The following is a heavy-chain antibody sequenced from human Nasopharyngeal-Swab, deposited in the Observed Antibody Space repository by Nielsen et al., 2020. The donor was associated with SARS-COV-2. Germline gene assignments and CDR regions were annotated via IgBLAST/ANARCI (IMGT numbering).Heavy chain of an antibody. CDR3: ARDRSSVNPNFYFDH. D-gene: IGHD6-13*01. J-gene: IGHJ4*02. V-gene: IGHV1-2*06. CDR1: GYTFSGYY. CDR2: LNPNSGDS. Sequence: ASVKDSCKASGYTFSGYYLHWGRQAPGQRLEWMGRLNPNSGDSDFPQRFQGRVTLTRDTSINTAYMELSRLTSDDTAVYFCARDRSSVNPNFYFDHWGQGTQVTVSS.